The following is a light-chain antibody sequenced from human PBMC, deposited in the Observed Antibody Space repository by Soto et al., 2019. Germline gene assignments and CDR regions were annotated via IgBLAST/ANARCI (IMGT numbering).Light chain of an antibody. V-gene: IGKV3-15*01. CDR1: QSVSSK. Sequence: EIVMTQSPATLSVSPGERATLSCRASQSVSSKLAWYQQKPGQAPRLLIYGASTRATGIPARFSGSGSGTEFTLTISSLQSEDFATYYCQQYGGSPRTFGQGTKVDIK. CDR3: QQYGGSPRT. CDR2: GAS. J-gene: IGKJ1*01.